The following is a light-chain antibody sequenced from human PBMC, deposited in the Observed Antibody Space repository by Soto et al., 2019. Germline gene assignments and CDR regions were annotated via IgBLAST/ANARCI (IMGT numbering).Light chain of an antibody. V-gene: IGLV4-69*01. Sequence: QPVLTQSPSASASLGASVKLTCTLSSGHSTYAIAWHQQQPEKGPRYLMNLNSDGSHSKGDGIPDRFSGSSSGAERYLTISSLQSEDEADYYCQTWDSTSGVFGGGTQLTVL. J-gene: IGLJ3*02. CDR3: QTWDSTSGV. CDR2: LNSDGSH. CDR1: SGHSTYA.